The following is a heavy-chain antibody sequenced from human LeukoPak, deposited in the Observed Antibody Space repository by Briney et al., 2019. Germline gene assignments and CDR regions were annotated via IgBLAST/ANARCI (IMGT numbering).Heavy chain of an antibody. J-gene: IGHJ4*02. CDR1: GFTFSDYY. V-gene: IGHV3-11*01. CDR2: ISSSGSTI. CDR3: ARDYYYDSSGYLGY. D-gene: IGHD3-22*01. Sequence: PGGSLRLSCAASGFTFSDYYMSWIRQAPGKGLEWVSYISSSGSTIYYADSVKGRFTISRGNAKNSLYLQMNSLRAEDTAVYYCARDYYYDSSGYLGYWGQGTLVTVSS.